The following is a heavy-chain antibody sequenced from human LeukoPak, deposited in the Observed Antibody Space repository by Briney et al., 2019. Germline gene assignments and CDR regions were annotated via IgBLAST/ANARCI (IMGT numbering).Heavy chain of an antibody. CDR1: GGSFSGYY. CDR2: INHSGST. CDR3: ARDGRIQLWSGFDP. V-gene: IGHV4-34*01. D-gene: IGHD5-18*01. J-gene: IGHJ5*02. Sequence: SETLSLTCAVYGGSFSGYYWSWIRQPPGKGLEWIGEINHSGSTNYNPSLKSRVTISVDTSKNQFSLKLSSVTAADTAVYYCARDGRIQLWSGFDPWGQGTLVTVSS.